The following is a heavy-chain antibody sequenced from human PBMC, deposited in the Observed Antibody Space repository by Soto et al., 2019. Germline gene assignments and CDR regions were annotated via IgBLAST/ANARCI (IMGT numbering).Heavy chain of an antibody. D-gene: IGHD3-16*01. J-gene: IGHJ4*02. Sequence: SVKVSCKASGCTFSSYAISWVRQAPGQGLEWMGGIIPIFGTANYAQKFQGRVTITADESTSTAYMELSSLRSEDTAVYYCAGRPGGEMATNTMAYYFEYWGQGTLVTVS. CDR3: AGRPGGEMATNTMAYYFEY. CDR1: GCTFSSYA. CDR2: IIPIFGTA. V-gene: IGHV1-69*13.